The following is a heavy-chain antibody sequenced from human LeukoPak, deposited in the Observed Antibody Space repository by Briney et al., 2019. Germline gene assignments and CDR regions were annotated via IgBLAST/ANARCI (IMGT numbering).Heavy chain of an antibody. CDR2: IDTTGST. Sequence: SQTLSLTCTASGGSISSGSYYWSWIGQRAGKGLEWIGRIDTTGSTNYNPSLRSRVTMSVDTSKNQFSLKLSSVTAADTAVYYCARGCSGGSCYGEFDYWGQGTLVTVSS. CDR3: ARGCSGGSCYGEFDY. D-gene: IGHD2-15*01. CDR1: GGSISSGSYY. J-gene: IGHJ4*02. V-gene: IGHV4-61*02.